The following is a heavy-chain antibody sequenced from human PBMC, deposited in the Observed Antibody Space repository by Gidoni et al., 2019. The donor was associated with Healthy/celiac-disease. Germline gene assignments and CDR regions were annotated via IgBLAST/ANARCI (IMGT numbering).Heavy chain of an antibody. V-gene: IGHV4-31*02. CDR3: ARVDAEGQQLYYFDY. Sequence: WIRQHPGKGLEWIGYIYYSGSTYYNPSLKSRVTISVDTSKNQFSLKLSSVTAADTAVYYCARVDAEGQQLYYFDYWGQGTLVTVSS. CDR2: IYYSGST. J-gene: IGHJ4*02. D-gene: IGHD6-13*01.